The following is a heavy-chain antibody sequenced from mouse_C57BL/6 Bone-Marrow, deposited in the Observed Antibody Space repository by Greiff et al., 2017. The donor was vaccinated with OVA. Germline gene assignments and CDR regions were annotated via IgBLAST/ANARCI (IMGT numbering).Heavy chain of an antibody. CDR1: GFTFSDYG. CDR2: ISNLAYSI. Sequence: EVKLVESGGGLVQPGGSLKLSCAASGFTFSDYGMAWVRQAPRKGPEWVAFISNLAYSIYYADTVTGRFTIARENAKNTLYLEMSSLRSEDTAMYYCARHAPYRWFAYWGQGTLVTVSA. V-gene: IGHV5-15*01. D-gene: IGHD2-10*01. J-gene: IGHJ3*01. CDR3: ARHAPYRWFAY.